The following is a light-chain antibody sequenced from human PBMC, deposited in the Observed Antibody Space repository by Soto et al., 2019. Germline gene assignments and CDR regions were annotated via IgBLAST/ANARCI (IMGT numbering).Light chain of an antibody. V-gene: IGKV1-5*01. CDR2: DAS. Sequence: DIQMTQSPATLSASVGDRVTITCRASQSISSWLAWYQQKPGKAPKLLIYDASSLESGVPSRFSGSGSGTEFTLTISTLQSEDFAVYYCQQYNDWPWTFGQGTKVDIK. CDR1: QSISSW. J-gene: IGKJ1*01. CDR3: QQYNDWPWT.